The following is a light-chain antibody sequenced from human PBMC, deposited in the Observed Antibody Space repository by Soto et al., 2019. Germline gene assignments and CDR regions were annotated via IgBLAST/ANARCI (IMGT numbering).Light chain of an antibody. CDR1: QSVSSY. Sequence: EIVLTQSPAILSMSPGERATLSCRASQSVSSYFAWYQQKPGQAPRLLIYDASNRATGVPARFSGSGSGTEFTLTISSLEPEDFAVYYCQQRRYWPVTFGQGTKV. CDR3: QQRRYWPVT. J-gene: IGKJ1*01. V-gene: IGKV3-11*01. CDR2: DAS.